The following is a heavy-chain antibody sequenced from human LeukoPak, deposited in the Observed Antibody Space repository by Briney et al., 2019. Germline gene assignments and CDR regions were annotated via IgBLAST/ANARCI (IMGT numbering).Heavy chain of an antibody. Sequence: SVKVSCKASGGTVSSYAISWVRQAPGQGLEWMGGMIPFFGTANYAQKFQGRVTITADESTSTAYMELSSLRSEDTAVYYCARVYYGSGSFDYYYMDVWGKGTTVTISS. CDR1: GGTVSSYA. CDR2: MIPFFGTA. J-gene: IGHJ6*03. CDR3: ARVYYGSGSFDYYYMDV. D-gene: IGHD3-10*01. V-gene: IGHV1-69*13.